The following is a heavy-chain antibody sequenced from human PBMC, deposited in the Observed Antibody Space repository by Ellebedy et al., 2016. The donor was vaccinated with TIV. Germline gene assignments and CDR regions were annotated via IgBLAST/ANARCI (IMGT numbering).Heavy chain of an antibody. CDR2: ISSSSSYI. CDR1: GFTFSSYS. V-gene: IGHV3-21*01. CDR3: ARDKVVTDLLGWFDP. D-gene: IGHD2-21*02. J-gene: IGHJ5*02. Sequence: PGGSLRLSCAASGFTFSSYSMNWVRQAPGKGLEWVSSISSSSSYIYYADSVKGRFTISRDNAKNSLYLQMNSLRAEDTAVYYCARDKVVTDLLGWFDPWGQGTLVTVSS.